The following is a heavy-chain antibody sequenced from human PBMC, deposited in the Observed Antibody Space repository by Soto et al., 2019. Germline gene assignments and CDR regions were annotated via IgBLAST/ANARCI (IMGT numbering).Heavy chain of an antibody. Sequence: QVQLVQSGAEVKKPGASMKIACKASGYIFANHYIHWVRQAPGQGLEWMGIINPLGGSTNDLQKFQGSVTMTRDTSTSTVYMELSTLRSEDTAVYFCARADYYDGSGFYYDYWGHGTLVTVSS. D-gene: IGHD3-22*01. J-gene: IGHJ4*01. CDR3: ARADYYDGSGFYYDY. CDR1: GYIFANHY. CDR2: INPLGGST. V-gene: IGHV1-46*01.